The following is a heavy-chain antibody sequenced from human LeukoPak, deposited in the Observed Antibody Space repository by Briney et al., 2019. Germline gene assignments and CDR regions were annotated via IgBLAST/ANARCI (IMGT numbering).Heavy chain of an antibody. J-gene: IGHJ4*02. V-gene: IGHV4-34*01. Sequence: SETLSLTCGVSGGSFSGYYWSWIRQPPGKALDWIEEINRGGSTNYNSSLKSRVTISVDTSKNQFSLKLSSVTAADTAVYYCARGYGSGSYFNYWGQGTLVTVSS. D-gene: IGHD3-10*01. CDR2: INRGGST. CDR3: ARGYGSGSYFNY. CDR1: GGSFSGYY.